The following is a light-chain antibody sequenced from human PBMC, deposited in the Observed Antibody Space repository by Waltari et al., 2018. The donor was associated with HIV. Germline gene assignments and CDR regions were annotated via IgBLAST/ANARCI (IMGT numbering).Light chain of an antibody. CDR3: YSADDGSDYKG. Sequence: SHDLTQPSSLSVSPVQTSRITCSGAVSPTKYAFWYQQKSGQAPVFVIYKDNIRPSDIAESNSCSSSRTMATLTISGAQVDDVADDYCYSADDGSDYKGFGGGTKLTVL. CDR2: KDN. V-gene: IGLV3-10*02. CDR1: VSPTKY. J-gene: IGLJ2*01.